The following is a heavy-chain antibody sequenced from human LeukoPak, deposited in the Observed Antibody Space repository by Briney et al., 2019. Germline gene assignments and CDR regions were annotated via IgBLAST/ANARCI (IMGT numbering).Heavy chain of an antibody. Sequence: GGSLRLSCAASGFTFSSYSMNWVRQAPGKGLEWVSSISSSSSYIYYADSVKGRFTISRDNAKNSLYLQMNSLRAEDTAVYYCARGRRTEYPFDYWGQGTLVTVSS. CDR2: ISSSSSYI. J-gene: IGHJ4*02. D-gene: IGHD2-2*02. V-gene: IGHV3-21*01. CDR3: ARGRRTEYPFDY. CDR1: GFTFSSYS.